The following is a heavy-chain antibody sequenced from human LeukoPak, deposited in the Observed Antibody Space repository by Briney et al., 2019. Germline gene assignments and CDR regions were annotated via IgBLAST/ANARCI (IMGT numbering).Heavy chain of an antibody. J-gene: IGHJ4*02. D-gene: IGHD6-19*01. CDR1: GGSISTSNYY. Sequence: PSETLSLTCTVSGGSISTSNYYWGWIRQPPGKGLEWIGNIFYSGSTYYSPSLKSRVTISVDTSKNQFSLKLSSVTAADTAVYYCARGTRSSSGWHSRSPLDYWGQGTLVTVSS. V-gene: IGHV4-39*07. CDR2: IFYSGST. CDR3: ARGTRSSSGWHSRSPLDY.